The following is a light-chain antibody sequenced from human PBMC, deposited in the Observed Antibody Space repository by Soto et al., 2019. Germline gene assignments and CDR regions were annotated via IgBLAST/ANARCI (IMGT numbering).Light chain of an antibody. CDR1: SSDVGGYYY. J-gene: IGLJ1*01. V-gene: IGLV2-14*01. CDR2: EVS. CDR3: SSYTTSSSYV. Sequence: QSVLTQPASVSGSPGQSITMSCTGTSSDVGGYYYVSRYQQHPGEVPKLIIFEVSSRPAWISNRFSASKSGNTASLTISGLQAEGEADYYCSSYTTSSSYVFGTGTKVTVL.